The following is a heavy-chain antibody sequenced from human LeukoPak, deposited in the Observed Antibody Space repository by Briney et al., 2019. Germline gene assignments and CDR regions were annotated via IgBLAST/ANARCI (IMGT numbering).Heavy chain of an antibody. Sequence: ASVKGSCKASGYTFSDHHMHWVRQAPGQGLEWMGKISPDSGSTTYAQNFQDRVTMTRDTSTSTAYMELNSLRSEDTAVYYCARDTIPYSSSWYFDYWGQGTLVTVSS. D-gene: IGHD6-13*01. CDR3: ARDTIPYSSSWYFDY. CDR1: GYTFSDHH. V-gene: IGHV1-46*01. J-gene: IGHJ4*02. CDR2: ISPDSGST.